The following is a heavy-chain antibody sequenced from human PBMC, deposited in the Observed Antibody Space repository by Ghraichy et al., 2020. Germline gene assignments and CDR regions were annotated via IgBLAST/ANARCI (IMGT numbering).Heavy chain of an antibody. D-gene: IGHD6-19*01. Sequence: GGSLRLSCAASGFTFSSYGMHWVRQAPGKGLEWVAFIRYDGSNKYYADSVKGRFTISRDNSKNTLYLQMNSLRAEDTAVYYCAKPMPSGWSLPYYGMDVLGQGTTVTVSS. V-gene: IGHV3-30*02. CDR2: IRYDGSNK. J-gene: IGHJ6*02. CDR1: GFTFSSYG. CDR3: AKPMPSGWSLPYYGMDV.